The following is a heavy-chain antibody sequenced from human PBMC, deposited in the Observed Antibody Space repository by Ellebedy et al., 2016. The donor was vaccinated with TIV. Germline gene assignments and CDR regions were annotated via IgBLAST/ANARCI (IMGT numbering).Heavy chain of an antibody. V-gene: IGHV3-53*05. CDR2: IYIGGNT. D-gene: IGHD3-10*01. Sequence: GGSLRLSXAASGFTVRSSYMNWVRQAPGKGLEWVSVIYIGGNTYYADSVKGRFSISRDNSKNTVYLQLSSLRAEDTAVYYCVKNMARGVISPPNFEYWGQGTLVTVSS. CDR3: VKNMARGVISPPNFEY. CDR1: GFTVRSSY. J-gene: IGHJ4*02.